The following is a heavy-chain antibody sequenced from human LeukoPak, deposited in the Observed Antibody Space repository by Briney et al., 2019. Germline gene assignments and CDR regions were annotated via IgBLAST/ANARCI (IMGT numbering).Heavy chain of an antibody. J-gene: IGHJ4*02. Sequence: GGSLRLSCEASGVAFVSHAIYWVRQAPGNGRKWVAGIFGSGGSPHYADPVKGRFTISRDNSRNTVYLQINSLRAEDTAVYYCGKTTDGYSSGQKPAWPVDYWGQGTLVTVSS. D-gene: IGHD5-18*01. CDR1: GVAFVSHA. V-gene: IGHV3-23*01. CDR2: IFGSGGSP. CDR3: GKTTDGYSSGQKPAWPVDY.